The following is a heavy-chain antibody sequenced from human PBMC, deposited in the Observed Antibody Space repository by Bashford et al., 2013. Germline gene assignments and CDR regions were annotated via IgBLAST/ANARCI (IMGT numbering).Heavy chain of an antibody. CDR3: ARSGRMVRGVTAPYDAFDI. CDR2: IIPILGIA. D-gene: IGHD3-10*01. V-gene: IGHV1-69*04. Sequence: VASVKVSCKASGGTFSSYAISWVRQAPGQGLEWMGRIIPILGIANYAQKFQGRVTITADKSTSTAYMELSSLRSEDTAVYYCARSGRMVRGVTAPYDAFDIWGQGTMVTVSS. CDR1: GGTFSSYA. J-gene: IGHJ3*02.